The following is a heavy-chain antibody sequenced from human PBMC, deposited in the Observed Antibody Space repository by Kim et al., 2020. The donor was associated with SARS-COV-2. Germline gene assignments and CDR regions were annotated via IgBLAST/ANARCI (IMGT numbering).Heavy chain of an antibody. CDR1: GDSINGFF. V-gene: IGHV4-4*07. D-gene: IGHD6-13*01. CDR3: ARDTGRWYEY. CDR2: IYPSGST. J-gene: IGHJ4*02. Sequence: SETLSLTCIVSGDSINGFFWSWIRQPAGEGLEWIGRIYPSGSTHYNPSLRSRVTLSVDTSKNQFSLKLTSMTAADTAVYYCARDTGRWYEYWGQGTLVTVSS.